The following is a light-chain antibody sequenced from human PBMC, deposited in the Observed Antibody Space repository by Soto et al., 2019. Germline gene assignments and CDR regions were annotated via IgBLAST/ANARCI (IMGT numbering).Light chain of an antibody. CDR1: QSVSSY. J-gene: IGKJ4*01. CDR2: DAS. Sequence: EFVLTQSPATLSLSPGERATLSCRASQSVSSYLAWYQQKPGQAPRLLIYDASNRATGIPARFSGTGSGTDFTLTISSLQPEDFATYYCQQANSFPLTFGGGTKVDIK. CDR3: QQANSFPLT. V-gene: IGKV3-11*01.